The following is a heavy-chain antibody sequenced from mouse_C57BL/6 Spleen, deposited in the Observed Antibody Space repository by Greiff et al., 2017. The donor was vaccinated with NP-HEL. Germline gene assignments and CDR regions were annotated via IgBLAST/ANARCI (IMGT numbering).Heavy chain of an antibody. V-gene: IGHV5-4*01. CDR1: GFTFSSYA. CDR2: ISDGGSYT. Sequence: EVMLVESGGGLVKPGGSLKLSCAASGFTFSSYAMSWVRQTPEKRLEWVATISDGGSYTYYPDNVKGRFTISRDNAKNNLYLQMSHLKSEDTAMYYCARDMIRNYWYCDVWGTGTTVTVSS. J-gene: IGHJ1*03. CDR3: ARDMIRNYWYCDV. D-gene: IGHD2-4*01.